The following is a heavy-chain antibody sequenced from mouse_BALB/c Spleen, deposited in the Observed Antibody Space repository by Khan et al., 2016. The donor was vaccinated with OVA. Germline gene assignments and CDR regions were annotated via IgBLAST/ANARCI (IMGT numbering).Heavy chain of an antibody. J-gene: IGHJ2*01. CDR2: ISTYSGST. Sequence: QVQLKESGPELVRPGVSVKISCKGSGYTFTDYAMYWVKQSRATSLEWIGLISTYSGSTNYNQKFKGKATMTVDKSSSTAYMELARLTSEESAIYYCARPAYDGYYDYWGQGTTLTVSS. V-gene: IGHV1S137*01. CDR3: ARPAYDGYYDY. D-gene: IGHD2-3*01. CDR1: GYTFTDYA.